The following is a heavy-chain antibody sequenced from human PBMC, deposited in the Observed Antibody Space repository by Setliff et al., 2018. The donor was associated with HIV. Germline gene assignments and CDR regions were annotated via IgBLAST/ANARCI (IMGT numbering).Heavy chain of an antibody. Sequence: GASVKVSCKASGYTFTGHDIHWVRQAPGQGLEWMGWMNRDTGDTNSAQTFQGRVTMTRDTSISTAYMELSRLRSDDTAIYYCAREALLAAFDFDHWGHGTLVTVSS. CDR2: MNRDTGDT. CDR1: GYTFTGHD. D-gene: IGHD3-10*01. J-gene: IGHJ4*01. CDR3: AREALLAAFDFDH. V-gene: IGHV1-2*02.